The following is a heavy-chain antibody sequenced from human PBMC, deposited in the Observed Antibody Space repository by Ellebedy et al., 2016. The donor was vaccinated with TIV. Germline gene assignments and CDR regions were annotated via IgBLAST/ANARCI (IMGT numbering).Heavy chain of an antibody. CDR2: VKSDGIST. Sequence: HTGGSLRLSCAASGFTFDDYTMHWVRQAPGKGLVWVSRVKSDGISTSYADSVKGRFTISRDNAKNMLYLQMNSLRAEDTAIYYCARDNYWSIDYWGQGTLVTVSS. J-gene: IGHJ4*02. V-gene: IGHV3-74*01. CDR1: GFTFDDYT. D-gene: IGHD2-8*02. CDR3: ARDNYWSIDY.